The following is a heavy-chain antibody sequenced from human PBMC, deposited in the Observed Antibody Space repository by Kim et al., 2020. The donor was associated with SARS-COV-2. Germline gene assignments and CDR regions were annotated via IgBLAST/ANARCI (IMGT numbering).Heavy chain of an antibody. D-gene: IGHD2-2*01. V-gene: IGHV3-33*05. CDR3: ARADRYCSSTSCYGGYYYYYGMDV. Sequence: GGSLRLSCAASGFTFSSYGMHWVRQAPGKGLEWVAVISYDGSNKYYADSVKGRFTISRDNSKNTLYLQMNSLRAEDTAVYYCARADRYCSSTSCYGGYYYYYGMDVWGQGTTVTVSS. CDR2: ISYDGSNK. CDR1: GFTFSSYG. J-gene: IGHJ6*02.